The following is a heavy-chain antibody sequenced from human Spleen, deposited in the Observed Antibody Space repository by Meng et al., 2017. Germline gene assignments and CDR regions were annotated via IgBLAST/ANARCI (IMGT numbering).Heavy chain of an antibody. J-gene: IGHJ6*02. Sequence: GESLKISCAASGFTFSNAWMSWVRQAPGKGLEWVANIKQDGSEKYYVDSVKGRFTISRDNAKNSLYLQMNSLRAEDTAVYYCARVQYGSGSYFLYYYGMDVWGQGTTVTVSS. CDR2: IKQDGSEK. D-gene: IGHD3-10*01. CDR1: GFTFSNAW. V-gene: IGHV3-7*01. CDR3: ARVQYGSGSYFLYYYGMDV.